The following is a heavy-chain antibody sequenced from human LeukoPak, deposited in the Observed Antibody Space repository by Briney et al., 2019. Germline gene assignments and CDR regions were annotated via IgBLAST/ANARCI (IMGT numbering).Heavy chain of an antibody. J-gene: IGHJ4*02. CDR2: IKQDGSEK. CDR1: GFTFSRYW. CDR3: ARRGTSSSWADFDY. V-gene: IGHV3-7*05. Sequence: PGGSLRLSCAAGGFTFSRYWMPWLRQAPGKGLEWVAKIKQDGSEKYYVDSVKGRFTISRDNAKNSLYLQMNSLGAEDTAVYYGARRGTSSSWADFDYWGQGTLVTVSS. D-gene: IGHD6-13*01.